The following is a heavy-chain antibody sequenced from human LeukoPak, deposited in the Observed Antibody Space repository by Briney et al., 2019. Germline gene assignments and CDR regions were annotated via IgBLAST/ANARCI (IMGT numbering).Heavy chain of an antibody. D-gene: IGHD3-22*01. CDR1: GYTFTTYG. J-gene: IGHJ4*02. Sequence: ASVKVSCKPSGYTFTTYGITWVRQAPGQRLEWMGWISVYNGNTNYAEKFQGRVTMTTDTSTSTAYMELRSLRSDDTAVYYCAREGDYYDTSGYYDYWGQGTLVTVSS. CDR2: ISVYNGNT. CDR3: AREGDYYDTSGYYDY. V-gene: IGHV1-18*01.